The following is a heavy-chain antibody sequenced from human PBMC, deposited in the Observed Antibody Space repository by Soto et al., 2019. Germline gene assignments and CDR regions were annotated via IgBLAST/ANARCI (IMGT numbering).Heavy chain of an antibody. D-gene: IGHD2-8*02. Sequence: QVQLIPSGAEVEKPGASVKVSCKASGYTFSRYGMHWVRQAPGQGLEWMGWINTANGKTGDSEKFQGKVTITRDTSATTFYMELHSLRSEDTATYYWARESTGLSFDHWGQGILVTVSS. V-gene: IGHV1-3*04. J-gene: IGHJ4*02. CDR1: GYTFSRYG. CDR2: INTANGKT. CDR3: ARESTGLSFDH.